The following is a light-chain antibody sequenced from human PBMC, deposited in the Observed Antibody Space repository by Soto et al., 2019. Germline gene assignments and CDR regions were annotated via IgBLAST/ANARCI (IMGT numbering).Light chain of an antibody. V-gene: IGKV1-5*03. CDR3: HQYNSYWT. CDR2: KTS. J-gene: IGKJ1*01. CDR1: RSIGSC. Sequence: DIQMTQSPSTLSGSVGDRVTITCRASRSIGSCFAWYQQKPGKATKLLIYKTSILENGVPSRFSGSGSGTEFTLSISSLQPDDFATYYCHQYNSYWTFGQGTKVDI.